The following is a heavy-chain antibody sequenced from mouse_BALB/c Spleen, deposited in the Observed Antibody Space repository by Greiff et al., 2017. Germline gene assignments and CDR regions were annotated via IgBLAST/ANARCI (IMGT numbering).Heavy chain of an antibody. Sequence: EVKLVESGGGLVKPGGSLKLSCAASGFTFRGYAMSWVRQTPEKRLEWVATISSGGSDTYYPDCVKGRFTISRDNAKNTLYLQMSSLRSEDTAMYYCARHWGNYSDYWGRGTTLTGSS. CDR2: ISSGGSDT. V-gene: IGHV5-9-3*01. CDR3: ARHWGNYSDY. J-gene: IGHJ2*01. CDR1: GFTFRGYA.